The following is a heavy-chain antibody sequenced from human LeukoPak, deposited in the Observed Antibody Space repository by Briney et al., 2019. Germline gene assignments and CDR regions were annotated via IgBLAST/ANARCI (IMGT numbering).Heavy chain of an antibody. J-gene: IGHJ4*02. CDR3: AKNPFMGYGSDYFDD. CDR1: GFTFSSYA. V-gene: IGHV3-23*01. D-gene: IGHD3-10*01. CDR2: ISDSGGNT. Sequence: PGGSLRLSCAASGFTFSSYAMSWVRQAPGKGLEWVSAISDSGGNTYYADSVKGRFTISRDNSKNTLYLQMNSLRAEDTAVYYCAKNPFMGYGSDYFDDWGQGTLVTVSS.